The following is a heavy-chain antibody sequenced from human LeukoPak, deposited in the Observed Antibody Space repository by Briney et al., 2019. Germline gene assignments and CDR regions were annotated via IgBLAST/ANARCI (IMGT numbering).Heavy chain of an antibody. V-gene: IGHV4-4*09. CDR3: ARRGSGGRAFDI. D-gene: IGHD1-26*01. Sequence: SETLSLTCIVPGGSISSYYWSWIRQPPGKGLEWIGYIYSSGSTNSNPSLKSRVTISVDTSKSQFSLKMTSVTAADTAVYYCARRGSGGRAFDIWGQGTMVTVSS. CDR1: GGSISSYY. CDR2: IYSSGST. J-gene: IGHJ3*02.